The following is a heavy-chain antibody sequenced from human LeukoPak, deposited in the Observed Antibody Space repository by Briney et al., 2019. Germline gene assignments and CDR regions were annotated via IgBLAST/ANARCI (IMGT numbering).Heavy chain of an antibody. V-gene: IGHV3-48*01. J-gene: IGHJ4*02. CDR3: ARDYRAYCGADCYSDY. Sequence: GGSLRLSCAASGFTFSSYSMNWVRQAPGKGLEWVSYISSSSSTIYYADSVKGRFTISRDNSKNTLYLQMNSLRAEDAAVYYCARDYRAYCGADCYSDYWGQGTLVTVSS. CDR1: GFTFSSYS. CDR2: ISSSSSTI. D-gene: IGHD2-21*02.